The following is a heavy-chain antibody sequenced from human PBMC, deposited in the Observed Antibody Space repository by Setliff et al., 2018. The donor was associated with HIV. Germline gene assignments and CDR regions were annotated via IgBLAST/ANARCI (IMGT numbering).Heavy chain of an antibody. D-gene: IGHD3-10*01. Sequence: GGSLRLSCAASGFIFEDFTMNWVRQVPGKGLEWVALISWDGSSAYYADSVKGRLTISRDNSKNSLFLQMHSLKTEDTALYYCAKAGSNYFDYWGQGTLVTVSS. CDR2: ISWDGSSA. V-gene: IGHV3-43*01. CDR1: GFIFEDFT. CDR3: AKAGSNYFDY. J-gene: IGHJ4*02.